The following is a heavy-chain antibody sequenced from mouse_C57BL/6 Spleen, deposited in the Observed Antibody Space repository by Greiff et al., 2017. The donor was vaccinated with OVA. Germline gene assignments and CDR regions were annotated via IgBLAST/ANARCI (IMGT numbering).Heavy chain of an antibody. D-gene: IGHD2-1*01. Sequence: QVQLQQSGPELVKPGASVKISCKASGYAFSSSWMNWVKQRPGKGLEWIGRIYPGDGDTNYNGKFKGKATLTADKSSSTAYMQLSSLTSEDYAFDFYARGVGNSLFGYWGQGTTLTVSS. V-gene: IGHV1-82*01. CDR1: GYAFSSSW. CDR3: ARGVGNSLFGY. J-gene: IGHJ2*01. CDR2: IYPGDGDT.